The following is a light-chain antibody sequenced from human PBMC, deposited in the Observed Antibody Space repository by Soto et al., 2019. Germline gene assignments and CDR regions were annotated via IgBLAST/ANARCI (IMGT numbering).Light chain of an antibody. CDR2: AAS. V-gene: IGKV1-39*01. Sequence: DIQITQSPSSLSASVGDRVTITCRASQSISSYLNWYHQKPGKAPKLLIYAASSLQSGVPSRFSGSGSGTDFTLTISSLQPEDFATYYCQQSYSTTITFGQGTRWR. CDR1: QSISSY. CDR3: QQSYSTTIT. J-gene: IGKJ5*01.